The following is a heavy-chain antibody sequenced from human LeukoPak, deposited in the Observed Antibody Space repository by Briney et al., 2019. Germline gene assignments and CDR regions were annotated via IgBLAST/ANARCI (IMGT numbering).Heavy chain of an antibody. CDR2: ISSSSSTI. CDR3: ARRGYCSSTSCNAFDY. J-gene: IGHJ4*02. Sequence: PGGSLRLSCAASGFTFSSYSMTWVRQAPGKGLEWVSYISSSSSTIYYADSVKGRFTISRDNAKNSLYLQMNSLRAEDTAVYYCARRGYCSSTSCNAFDYWGQGTLVTVSS. D-gene: IGHD2-2*01. CDR1: GFTFSSYS. V-gene: IGHV3-48*04.